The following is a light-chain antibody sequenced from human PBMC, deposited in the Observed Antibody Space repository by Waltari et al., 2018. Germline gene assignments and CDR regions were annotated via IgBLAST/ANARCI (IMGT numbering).Light chain of an antibody. CDR1: ALSGQY. J-gene: IGLJ2*01. V-gene: IGLV3-25*03. CDR3: QSVDSSAAYSVI. CDR2: KDS. Sequence: SSELTQPNTVACSPGERGRSTGCGSALSGQYDYRYQQKAGQAPVAVIYKDSESPSGIPERFSGSGSGTTVTLTISGVEAEDEADYYCQSVDSSAAYSVIFGGGTKLTVL.